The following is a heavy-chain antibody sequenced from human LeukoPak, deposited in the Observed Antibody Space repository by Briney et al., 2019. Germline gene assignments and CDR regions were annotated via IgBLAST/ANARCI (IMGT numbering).Heavy chain of an antibody. J-gene: IGHJ4*02. CDR1: GFTFDDYA. Sequence: GRSLRLSCAASGFTFDDYAMHWVRQAPGKGLEWVSGISWNSGSIGYADSEKGRFTISRDNAKNSLYLQMNSLRAEDTALYYCAKDTDYDILTGSVDYWGQGTLVTVSS. CDR3: AKDTDYDILTGSVDY. CDR2: ISWNSGSI. V-gene: IGHV3-9*01. D-gene: IGHD3-9*01.